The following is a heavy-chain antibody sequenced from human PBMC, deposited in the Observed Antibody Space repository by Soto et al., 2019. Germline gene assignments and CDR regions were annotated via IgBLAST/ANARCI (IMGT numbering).Heavy chain of an antibody. D-gene: IGHD5-12*01. J-gene: IGHJ4*02. CDR1: GGTFSSYT. V-gene: IGHV1-69*08. CDR2: IIPILGIA. CDR3: ARDSVVATIRT. Sequence: QVQLVQSGAEVKKPGSSVKVSCKASGGTFSSYTISWVRQAPGQGLEWMGRIIPILGIANYAQKFQGRVTXTXXKTTSTAYMELSSLRSEDTAVYYCARDSVVATIRTWGQGTLVTVSS.